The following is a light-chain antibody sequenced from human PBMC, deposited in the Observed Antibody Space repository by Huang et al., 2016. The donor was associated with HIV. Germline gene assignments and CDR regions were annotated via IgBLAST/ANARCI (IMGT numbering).Light chain of an antibody. CDR1: QSVLSSSNNKNY. CDR2: WAS. V-gene: IGKV4-1*01. CDR3: QQYYSPPWT. J-gene: IGKJ1*01. Sequence: DIVMTQSPDSLAVSLGGRATFLCRSSQSVLSSSNNKNYLAWYQQKPRQPPRLLIYWASTRESGVPDRFSGSGSGTDFTLTISSLQAEDVAFYYCQQYYSPPWTFGQGTKVEIK.